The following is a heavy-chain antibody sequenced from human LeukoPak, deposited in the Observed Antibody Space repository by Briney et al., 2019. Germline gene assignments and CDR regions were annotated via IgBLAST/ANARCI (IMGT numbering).Heavy chain of an antibody. D-gene: IGHD6-13*01. Sequence: GGSLRLSCAASGFTFSTYWMSWVRQAPGKGLEWVANIKQDGSEKYYVDSVKGRFTISRDNAKDPLYLQMNSLRAGDTAVYYCARVSGAAAGNFNLWGRGTLVTVSS. CDR1: GFTFSTYW. CDR3: ARVSGAAAGNFNL. V-gene: IGHV3-7*01. J-gene: IGHJ2*01. CDR2: IKQDGSEK.